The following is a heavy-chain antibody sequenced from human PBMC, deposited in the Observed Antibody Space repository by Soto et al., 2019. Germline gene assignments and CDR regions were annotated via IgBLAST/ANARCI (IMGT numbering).Heavy chain of an antibody. CDR3: ARQDLYSSYYYYMDV. J-gene: IGHJ6*03. CDR1: GGSISSYY. V-gene: IGHV4-59*08. CDR2: IYYSGST. Sequence: PSETLSLTCTVSGGSISSYYWSWIRQPPGKGLEWIGYIYYSGSTNYNPSLKSRVTISVDTSKNQFSPKLSSVTAADTAVYYCARQDLYSSYYYYMDVWGKGTTVTVSS.